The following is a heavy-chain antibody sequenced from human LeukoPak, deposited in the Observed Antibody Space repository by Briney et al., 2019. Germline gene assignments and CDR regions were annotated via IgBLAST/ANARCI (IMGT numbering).Heavy chain of an antibody. V-gene: IGHV4-31*03. D-gene: IGHD3-3*02. CDR1: GGSISSDDNY. CDR2: IYHSGTT. Sequence: SETLSLTCTVSGGSISSDDNYWSWIRQRTEKGLEWIGCIYHSGTTYYNPSLKSRVIISVDTSKNQFSLEVTSVTAADTAVYYCGRITYGGTALTVWGQGTLVTVSS. CDR3: GRITYGGTALTV. J-gene: IGHJ4*02.